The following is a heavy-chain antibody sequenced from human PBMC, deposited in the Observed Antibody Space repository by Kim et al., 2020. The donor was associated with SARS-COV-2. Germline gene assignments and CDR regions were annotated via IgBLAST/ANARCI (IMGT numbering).Heavy chain of an antibody. D-gene: IGHD2-8*01. CDR3: TTANYGDIVLMVYALYRPRVYYYYGMDV. CDR2: IKSKTDGGTT. J-gene: IGHJ6*02. CDR1: GFTFSNAW. V-gene: IGHV3-15*01. Sequence: GGSLRLSCAASGFTFSNAWMSWVRQAPGKGLEWVGRIKSKTDGGTTDYAAPVKGRFTISRDDSKNTLYLQMNSLKTEDTAVYYCTTANYGDIVLMVYALYRPRVYYYYGMDVWGQGTTVTVSS.